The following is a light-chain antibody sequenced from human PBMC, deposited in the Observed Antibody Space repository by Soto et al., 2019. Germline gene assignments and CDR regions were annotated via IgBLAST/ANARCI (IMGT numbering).Light chain of an antibody. CDR1: QSVNTY. CDR3: QQRSNWPLT. Sequence: EIVLTQSPATLSLSPGERATLSCRASQSVNTYLAWYQQRPGQAPRLLMYDASNRATGIPARFSGRGSGTDFPLPIDSLEPEDFAVYYCQQRSNWPLTFGGGTKVEIK. V-gene: IGKV3-11*01. J-gene: IGKJ4*01. CDR2: DAS.